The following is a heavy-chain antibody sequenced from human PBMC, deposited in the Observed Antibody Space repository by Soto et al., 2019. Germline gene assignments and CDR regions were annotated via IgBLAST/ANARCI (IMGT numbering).Heavy chain of an antibody. Sequence: GGSLRLSCAASGFTFSSYGMHWVRQAPGKGLEWVAVIWYDGSNKYYADSVKGRFTISRDNSKNTLYLQMNSLRAEDTAVYYCARVRKCSSTSCYATFLCYHYGMAVWGQGTTVTVSS. CDR1: GFTFSSYG. J-gene: IGHJ6*02. CDR2: IWYDGSNK. CDR3: ARVRKCSSTSCYATFLCYHYGMAV. V-gene: IGHV3-33*01. D-gene: IGHD2-2*01.